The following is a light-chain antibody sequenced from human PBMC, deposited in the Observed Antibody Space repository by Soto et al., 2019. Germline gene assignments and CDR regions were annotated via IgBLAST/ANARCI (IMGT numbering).Light chain of an antibody. Sequence: VVLTQSPATLSVSPGDRATLSCRASQSVNNRLAWYQQKPGQAPRLLIYGASTRATGIPARFSGSGSGTEFTLTISSLQSEDFAVYYCQQYYDWYSFGQGTKLDI. CDR1: QSVNNR. CDR2: GAS. CDR3: QQYYDWYS. J-gene: IGKJ2*03. V-gene: IGKV3-15*01.